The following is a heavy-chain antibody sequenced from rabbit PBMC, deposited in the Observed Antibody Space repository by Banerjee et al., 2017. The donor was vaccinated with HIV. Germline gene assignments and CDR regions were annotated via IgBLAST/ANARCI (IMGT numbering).Heavy chain of an antibody. Sequence: PLKESGGGLVTPGGNLTLTCTASGFDISSYHMCWVRQAPGKGLEWIGIIYAGSGSTDYASWVNGRFTISSDNAQNTADLQMNSLTAADTATYFCARDRRDAGYATYGYALNLWGPGTLVTVS. D-gene: IGHD6-1*01. CDR2: IYAGSGST. CDR3: ARDRRDAGYATYGYALNL. CDR1: GFDISSYH. V-gene: IGHV1S7*01. J-gene: IGHJ4*01.